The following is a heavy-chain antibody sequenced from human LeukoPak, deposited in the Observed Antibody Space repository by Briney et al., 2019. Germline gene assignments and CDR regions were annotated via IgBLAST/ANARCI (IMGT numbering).Heavy chain of an antibody. CDR1: GGSISPYY. V-gene: IGHV4-59*08. CDR3: ARRSVGTTHFDF. J-gene: IGHJ4*02. CDR2: IYDSGNT. Sequence: SETLSLTCSVSGGSISPYYWSWIRQPPGTGLEWIGYIYDSGNTHYNPSLKSRVTISLDMSKNQFSLTVTSVTAADTAVYYCARRSVGTTHFDFWGQGTLVTVSS. D-gene: IGHD2/OR15-2a*01.